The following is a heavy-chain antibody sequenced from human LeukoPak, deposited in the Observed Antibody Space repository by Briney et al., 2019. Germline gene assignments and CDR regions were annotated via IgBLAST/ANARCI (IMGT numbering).Heavy chain of an antibody. V-gene: IGHV3-33*06. CDR2: IWYDGSNK. CDR3: AKDIGRYYYDSSGYPN. Sequence: GRSLRLSCAASGFTFSSYGMHWVRQAPGKGLEWVAVIWYDGSNKYYADSVKGRFTISRDNSKNTLYLQMNSLRAEDTAVYYCAKDIGRYYYDSSGYPNWGQGTLVTVSS. J-gene: IGHJ4*02. D-gene: IGHD3-22*01. CDR1: GFTFSSYG.